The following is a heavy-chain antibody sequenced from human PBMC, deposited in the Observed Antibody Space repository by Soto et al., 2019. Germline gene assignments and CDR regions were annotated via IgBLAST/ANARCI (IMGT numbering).Heavy chain of an antibody. V-gene: IGHV3-30-3*01. CDR1: GFTFRSYV. Sequence: GGSLGLSCAAAGFTFRSYVMYWVRQAPGKGLECVAVISYDGDDKYYADSVKGRFTISRDNSKNTLYLQMNSLRTEDTAVYYCSRDREGVKIFGAFDIWGQGTMVTVSS. CDR2: ISYDGDDK. J-gene: IGHJ3*02. CDR3: SRDREGVKIFGAFDI. D-gene: IGHD3-3*01.